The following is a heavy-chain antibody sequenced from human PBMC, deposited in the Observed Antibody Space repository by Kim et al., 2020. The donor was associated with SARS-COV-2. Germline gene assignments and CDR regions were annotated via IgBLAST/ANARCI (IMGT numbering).Heavy chain of an antibody. CDR3: ARDYVRYSYYYYYGMDV. CDR1: GFTFDEYG. CDR2: INWNGGST. V-gene: IGHV3-20*01. Sequence: GGSLRLSCAASGFTFDEYGMSWVRQAPGKGLEWVSGINWNGGSTGYADSVKGRFTISRDNAKNSLYLQMNSLRAEDTALYHCARDYVRYSYYYYYGMDVWGQGTTVTVSS. D-gene: IGHD5-18*01. J-gene: IGHJ6*02.